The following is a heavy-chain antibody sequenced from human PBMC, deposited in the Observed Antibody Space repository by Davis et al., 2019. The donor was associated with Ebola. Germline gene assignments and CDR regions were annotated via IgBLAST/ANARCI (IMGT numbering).Heavy chain of an antibody. D-gene: IGHD3-3*01. Sequence: GESLKISCAASGFTFSSYAMHWVRQAPGKGLEWVAVISYDGSNKYYADSVKGRFTISRDNANKSLYLQMDSLRDEDTAVYYCACTIFGTIGNFDYWGQGTLVTVSS. CDR2: ISYDGSNK. J-gene: IGHJ4*02. CDR1: GFTFSSYA. CDR3: ACTIFGTIGNFDY. V-gene: IGHV3-30-3*01.